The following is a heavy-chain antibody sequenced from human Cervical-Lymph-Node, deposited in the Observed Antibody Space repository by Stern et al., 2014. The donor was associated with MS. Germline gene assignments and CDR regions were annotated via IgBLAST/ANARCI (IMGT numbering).Heavy chain of an antibody. V-gene: IGHV3-74*02. CDR3: VRDRGGFFDY. J-gene: IGHJ4*02. D-gene: IGHD5-12*01. CDR2: INGDGKII. Sequence: EVQLVESGGGLVQPGGSLRLSCAASGFSFSRHWMHWVRQAPGKGLVWVARINGDGKIISYADSVKGRFSISRDNAKNTLYLQMNSPRVEDTAIYYCVRDRGGFFDYWGQGALVTVSS. CDR1: GFSFSRHW.